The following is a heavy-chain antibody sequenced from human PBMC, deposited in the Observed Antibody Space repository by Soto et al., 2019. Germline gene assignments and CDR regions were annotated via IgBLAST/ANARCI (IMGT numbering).Heavy chain of an antibody. D-gene: IGHD6-13*01. J-gene: IGHJ4*02. CDR2: ITSSGTTV. V-gene: IGHV3-48*02. CDR1: GFMFSSYN. CDR3: ARGSSNWAYYFDF. Sequence: GGSLRLSCATSGFMFSSYNMNWARQAPGKGLEWVSYITSSGTTVYYADSVRGRFTISRDNAKNSLYLQMNSLTDDDTAVYYCARGSSNWAYYFDFWGQGTLVTVSS.